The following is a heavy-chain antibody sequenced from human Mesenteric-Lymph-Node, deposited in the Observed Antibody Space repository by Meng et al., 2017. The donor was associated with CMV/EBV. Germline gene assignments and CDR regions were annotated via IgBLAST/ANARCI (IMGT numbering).Heavy chain of an antibody. Sequence: ESLKISCAASGFTFSSYSMNWVRQAPGKGLEWVSSISSSSSYISHADSEKGRFTISRDNAKNSLYLQINSLRAEDTAVYYCARSTSKYGSGRGDYYGMDVWGQGTTVTVSS. D-gene: IGHD3-10*01. CDR1: GFTFSSYS. CDR3: ARSTSKYGSGRGDYYGMDV. CDR2: ISSSSSYI. J-gene: IGHJ6*02. V-gene: IGHV3-21*01.